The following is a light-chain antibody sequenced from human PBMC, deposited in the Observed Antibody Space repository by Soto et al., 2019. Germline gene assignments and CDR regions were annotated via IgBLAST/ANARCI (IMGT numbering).Light chain of an antibody. J-gene: IGLJ2*01. Sequence: QSVLTQPPSVSGAPGQRVTISCTGSNSNIGAGYAVYWYRHLPGTAPNLLIYGDTNRPSGVPDRFSGSKSGTSASLAISGLQTEDEADYYCQSYDSSLRGVVFGGGTKLTVL. CDR1: NSNIGAGYA. CDR2: GDT. CDR3: QSYDSSLRGVV. V-gene: IGLV1-40*01.